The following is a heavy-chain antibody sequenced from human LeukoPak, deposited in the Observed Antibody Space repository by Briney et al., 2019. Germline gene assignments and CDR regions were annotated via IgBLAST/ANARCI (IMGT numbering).Heavy chain of an antibody. CDR1: GFTFGDYA. D-gene: IGHD1-26*01. Sequence: PGRSLRLSCTASGFTFGDYAMSWVRQAPGKGLEWVGFIRSKAYGGTAEYAASVKGRFTISRDDSESIAYLQMNSLKTEDTAVYYCTKSGTAIVGTTAAYYFDYWGQGTLVTVSS. CDR3: TKSGTAIVGTTAAYYFDY. V-gene: IGHV3-49*04. J-gene: IGHJ4*02. CDR2: IRSKAYGGTA.